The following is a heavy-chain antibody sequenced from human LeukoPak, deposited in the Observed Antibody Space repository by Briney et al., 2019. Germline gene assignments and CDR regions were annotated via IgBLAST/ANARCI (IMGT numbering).Heavy chain of an antibody. CDR3: AKDFIVVVPAATFDY. Sequence: GGSLRLSCAASGFTFSSYAMSWVRQAPGKGLEWVSAISGSGGSTYYADSVKGRFTISRDNSRNTLYLQMNSLRAEDTAVYYCAKDFIVVVPAATFDYWGQGTLVTVSS. CDR1: GFTFSSYA. D-gene: IGHD2-2*01. J-gene: IGHJ4*02. CDR2: ISGSGGST. V-gene: IGHV3-23*01.